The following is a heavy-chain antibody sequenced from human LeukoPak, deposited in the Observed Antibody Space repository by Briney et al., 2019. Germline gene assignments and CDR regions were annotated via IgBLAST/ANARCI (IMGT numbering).Heavy chain of an antibody. CDR2: IYYSGST. CDR1: GGSISSSSYY. D-gene: IGHD2-2*01. Sequence: SETLSLTCTVSGGSISSSSYYWGWIRQPPGKGLEWIGSIYYSGSTYYNPSLKSRVTISVDTSKNQFSLKLSSVTAADTAVYYCARGSQGVPAADHFDYWGQGTLVTVSS. CDR3: ARGSQGVPAADHFDY. V-gene: IGHV4-39*07. J-gene: IGHJ4*02.